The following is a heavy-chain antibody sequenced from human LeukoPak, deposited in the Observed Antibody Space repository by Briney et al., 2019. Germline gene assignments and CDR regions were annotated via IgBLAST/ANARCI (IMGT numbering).Heavy chain of an antibody. CDR2: IYTSGST. CDR3: ARSSGSSWTSSFDY. CDR1: GGSISSYY. J-gene: IGHJ4*02. Sequence: SETLSLTCTVSGGSISSYYWSWIRQPAGKGLEWIGRIYTSGSTNYNPSLKSRVTMSVDTSKNQFSLKLSSVTAADTAVYYCARSSGSSWTSSFDYWGQGTLVTVSS. D-gene: IGHD6-13*01. V-gene: IGHV4-4*07.